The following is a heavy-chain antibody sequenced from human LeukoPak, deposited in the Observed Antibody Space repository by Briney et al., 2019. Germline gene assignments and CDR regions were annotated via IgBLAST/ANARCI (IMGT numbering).Heavy chain of an antibody. CDR3: ARGDWSGWPTEHYYMDV. Sequence: SVKVSCKASGGTFSSYAISWVRQAPGQGLEWMGGIIPIFGTANYAQKFQGRVTITADESTSTAYMELSSLRSEDTAVYYCARGDWSGWPTEHYYMDVWGKGTTVIVSS. V-gene: IGHV1-69*01. CDR1: GGTFSSYA. D-gene: IGHD3-3*01. CDR2: IIPIFGTA. J-gene: IGHJ6*03.